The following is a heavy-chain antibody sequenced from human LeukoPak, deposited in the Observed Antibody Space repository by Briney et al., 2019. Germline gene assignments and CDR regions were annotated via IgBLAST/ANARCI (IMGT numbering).Heavy chain of an antibody. J-gene: IGHJ3*02. CDR3: ARTPPVSLAFDI. CDR1: GFTFSSYG. CDR2: IWYDGSNK. D-gene: IGHD4-17*01. Sequence: QPGGSLRLSCAASGFTFSSYGMHWVRQAPGKGLEGGAVIWYDGSNKYYADSVKGRFTISRDKSKNTLYLQMNSLRAEDTAVYYCARTPPVSLAFDIWGQGTMVTVSS. V-gene: IGHV3-33*01.